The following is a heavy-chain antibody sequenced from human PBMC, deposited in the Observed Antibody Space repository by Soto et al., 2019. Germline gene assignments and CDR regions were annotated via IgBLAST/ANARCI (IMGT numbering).Heavy chain of an antibody. CDR2: ISRK. Sequence: GGSLRLSCAASGFTFSSYSMNWVRQAPGKGLEWVSYISRKFYADSVKGRFTISRDNSKNTLFLQMDSLRVDDTAVYYCARDQLDRLKPRETRYFDCWGQGTLVTV. V-gene: IGHV3-48*01. CDR1: GFTFSSYS. CDR3: ARDQLDRLKPRETRYFDC. D-gene: IGHD6-13*01. J-gene: IGHJ4*02.